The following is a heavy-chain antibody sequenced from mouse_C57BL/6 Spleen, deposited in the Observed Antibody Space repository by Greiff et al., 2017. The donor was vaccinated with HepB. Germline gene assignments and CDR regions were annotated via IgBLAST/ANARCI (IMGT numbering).Heavy chain of an antibody. D-gene: IGHD1-1*01. J-gene: IGHJ1*03. V-gene: IGHV5-17*01. CDR2: ISSGSSTI. Sequence: EVMLVESGGGLVKPGGSLKLSCAASGFTFSDYGMHWVRQAPEKGLEWVAYISSGSSTIYYADTVKGRFTISRDNAKNTLFLQMTSLRSEDTAMYYCARPDTTVVVHWYFDVWGTGTTVTVSS. CDR3: ARPDTTVVVHWYFDV. CDR1: GFTFSDYG.